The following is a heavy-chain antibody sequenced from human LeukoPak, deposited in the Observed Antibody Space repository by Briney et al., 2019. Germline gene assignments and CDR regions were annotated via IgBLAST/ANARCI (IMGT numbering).Heavy chain of an antibody. V-gene: IGHV1-2*02. D-gene: IGHD3-10*01. Sequence: ASVKVSFKSSVYTFTVYYMHWVRQAPGQAREWMGWIDPNSGGTNYAQKFQCRVTMTRDTSISTAYMELSMLRSDDTAVYYCARDRDYGSGIFDYWGQGTLVTVSS. CDR2: IDPNSGGT. CDR1: VYTFTVYY. CDR3: ARDRDYGSGIFDY. J-gene: IGHJ4*02.